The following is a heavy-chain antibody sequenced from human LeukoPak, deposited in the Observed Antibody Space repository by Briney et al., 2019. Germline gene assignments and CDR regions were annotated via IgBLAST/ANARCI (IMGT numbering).Heavy chain of an antibody. CDR2: ISGSGGST. CDR3: AKSLLWFGVSGLPMDV. V-gene: IGHV3-23*01. J-gene: IGHJ6*03. CDR1: GFAFSSCA. D-gene: IGHD3-10*01. Sequence: GGSLRLSCAASGFAFSSCAMSWVSQAPGKGLEWVSAISGSGGSTYYADSVKGRFTISRDNSKNTLYLQMNSPRAEDTAVYYCAKSLLWFGVSGLPMDVWGKGTTVTVSS.